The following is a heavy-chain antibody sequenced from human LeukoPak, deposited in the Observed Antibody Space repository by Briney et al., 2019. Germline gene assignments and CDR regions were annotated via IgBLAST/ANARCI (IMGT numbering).Heavy chain of an antibody. J-gene: IGHJ4*02. CDR1: GFTFSSYS. V-gene: IGHV3-21*01. D-gene: IGHD6-13*01. Sequence: GGSLRLSCAASGFTFSSYSMHWARQAPGKGLEWVSSISSSSSYIYYADSVKGRFTISGDNAKNSLYLQMNSLRAEDTSVYYCARDMRYSSSWDDYWGQGTLVTVSS. CDR3: ARDMRYSSSWDDY. CDR2: ISSSSSYI.